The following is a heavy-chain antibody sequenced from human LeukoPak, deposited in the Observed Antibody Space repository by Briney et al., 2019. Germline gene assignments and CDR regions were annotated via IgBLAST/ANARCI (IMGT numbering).Heavy chain of an antibody. CDR2: ISYDGSNK. V-gene: IGHV3-30*04. CDR3: ARDQAAAGTRAFDI. Sequence: GRSLRLSCAASGFTFSSYAMHWVRQAPGKGLEWVAVISYDGSNKYYADSVKGRFTISRDNSKNTLYLQVNSLRAEDTAVYYCARDQAAAGTRAFDIWGQGTMVTVSS. CDR1: GFTFSSYA. J-gene: IGHJ3*02. D-gene: IGHD6-13*01.